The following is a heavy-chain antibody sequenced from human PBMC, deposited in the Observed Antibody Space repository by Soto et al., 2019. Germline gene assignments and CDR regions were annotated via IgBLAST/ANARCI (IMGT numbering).Heavy chain of an antibody. V-gene: IGHV3-30-3*01. J-gene: IGHJ3*02. CDR3: SRDRDYGGNVAFDI. CDR2: ISYDGSNK. Sequence: QVQLVESGGGVVQPGRSLRLSCAASGFTFSSYAMHWVRQAPGKGLEWVAVISYDGSNKYYADSVKGRFTISRVNSKNTLYLQMNSLRAEDTAVYYCSRDRDYGGNVAFDIWGQGTMVTVSS. D-gene: IGHD4-17*01. CDR1: GFTFSSYA.